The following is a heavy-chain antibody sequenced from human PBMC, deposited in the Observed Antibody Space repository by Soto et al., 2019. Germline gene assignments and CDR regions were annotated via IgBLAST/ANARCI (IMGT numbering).Heavy chain of an antibody. V-gene: IGHV6-1*01. J-gene: IGHJ5*02. D-gene: IGHD3-3*02. CDR3: SRVSHLGRAFTS. Sequence: SQTLSLTCDLSGDSVSSNIVAWNWIRQSPSRGLESLGRTYYRSSWSSDYAISVRSRMTINADTSKNQVSLHLSSVTPDDTSVYHCSRVSHLGRAFTSWDQGTMVTVSS. CDR1: GDSVSSNIVA. CDR2: TYYRSSWSS.